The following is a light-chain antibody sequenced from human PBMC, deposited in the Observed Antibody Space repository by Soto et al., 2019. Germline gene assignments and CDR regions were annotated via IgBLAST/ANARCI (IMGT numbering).Light chain of an antibody. CDR1: QSTSNL. V-gene: IGKV1-5*01. CDR2: DAY. J-gene: IGKJ1*01. Sequence: MILSLSTLSTSVGDTVTIACRASQSTSNLLAWDHPTPGKAPQLLIYDAYTLLRGVPSRFSGSGFGTEFTLTISSLQPDDFATYYCQQFNRYSSWTFGQGTKV. CDR3: QQFNRYSSWT.